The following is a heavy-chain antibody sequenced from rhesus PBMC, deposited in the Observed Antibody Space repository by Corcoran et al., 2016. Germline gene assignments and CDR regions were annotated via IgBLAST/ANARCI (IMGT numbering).Heavy chain of an antibody. CDR3: TRYGSNTGYGLDS. Sequence: EVQLVESGGGLVPPGGSLRLYCAASGFTFSSYGLNWVRQAPWKGLEWVSSISSSSGYIYYADSVKGRFTISRDNAKNSMSLQMNSLRAEDTAVYYCTRYGSNTGYGLDSWGQGVVVTVSS. CDR2: ISSSSGYI. V-gene: IGHV3S16*01. J-gene: IGHJ6*01. CDR1: GFTFSSYG. D-gene: IGHD4-29*01.